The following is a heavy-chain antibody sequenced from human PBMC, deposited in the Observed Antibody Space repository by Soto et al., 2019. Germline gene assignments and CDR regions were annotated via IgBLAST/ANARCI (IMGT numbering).Heavy chain of an antibody. V-gene: IGHV3-23*01. J-gene: IGHJ4*02. CDR2: ISGSGGST. Sequence: GGSLRLSCAASGFTFSSYAMSWVRQAPGKGLEWVSAISGSGGSTYYADSVKGRFTISRDNSKNTLYLQMNSLRAEDTAVYYCAKSPYSSSWYVSLFDYWGQGTLVTVSS. CDR1: GFTFSSYA. CDR3: AKSPYSSSWYVSLFDY. D-gene: IGHD6-13*01.